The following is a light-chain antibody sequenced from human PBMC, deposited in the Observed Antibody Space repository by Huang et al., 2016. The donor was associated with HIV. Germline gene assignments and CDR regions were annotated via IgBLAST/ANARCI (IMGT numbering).Light chain of an antibody. Sequence: DIVMTQSPDSLFVSLGERATITCRSSQSIFFYSNSRNCLAWYQQKPGQPPKLLISPASDREFVVPDRFSGSGSETDFTLTISNLQAEDAATYYCQQYYSTPLSFARGTKVEI. V-gene: IGKV4-1*01. CDR3: QQYYSTPLS. J-gene: IGKJ4*01. CDR1: QSIFFYSNSRNC. CDR2: PAS.